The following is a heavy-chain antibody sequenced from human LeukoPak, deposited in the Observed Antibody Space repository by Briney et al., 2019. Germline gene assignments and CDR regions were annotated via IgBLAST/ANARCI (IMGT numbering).Heavy chain of an antibody. Sequence: PSETLSLTCAVYGGSFSGYYWSWIRQPPGKGLEWIGEINHSGSTNYNPSLKSRVTISVDTSKNQFSLKLSSVTAADTAVYYCARDLTGKYYIAYWGQGTLVTVSS. CDR3: ARDLTGKYYIAY. J-gene: IGHJ4*02. CDR2: INHSGST. CDR1: GGSFSGYY. D-gene: IGHD2-8*02. V-gene: IGHV4-34*01.